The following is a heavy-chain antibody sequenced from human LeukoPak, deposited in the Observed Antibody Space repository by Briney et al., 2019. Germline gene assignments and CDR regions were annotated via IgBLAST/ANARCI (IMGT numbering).Heavy chain of an antibody. Sequence: GGSLRLSRAASRFTFSSYVMSWVRQAPGTELEWVSSITGSGTGTFYTDSVRGRFTISRDNSKKKVYLQMNSLRVGDTAVYYCANGGVGFWGQGALVTVSS. CDR2: ITGSGTGT. J-gene: IGHJ4*02. CDR1: RFTFSSYV. CDR3: ANGGVGF. D-gene: IGHD3-16*01. V-gene: IGHV3-23*01.